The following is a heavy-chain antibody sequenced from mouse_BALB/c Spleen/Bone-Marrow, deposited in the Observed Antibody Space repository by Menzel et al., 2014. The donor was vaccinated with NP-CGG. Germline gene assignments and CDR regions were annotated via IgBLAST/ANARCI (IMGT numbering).Heavy chain of an antibody. V-gene: IGHV5-17*02. CDR3: TRGGNWDDFDS. CDR2: ISSGSSTI. D-gene: IGHD4-1*01. CDR1: GFTFSSFG. J-gene: IGHJ2*01. Sequence: EVKLMESGGGLVQPGGSRKLSCAASGFTFSSFGMHWVRQAPEKGLEWVAYISSGSSTIYYADTVKGRFTISRDNPKNTLVLQITSLRSEDTAMYYCTRGGNWDDFDSWGQGTPLTVSS.